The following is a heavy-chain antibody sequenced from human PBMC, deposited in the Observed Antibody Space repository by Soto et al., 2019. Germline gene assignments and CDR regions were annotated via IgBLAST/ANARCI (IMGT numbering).Heavy chain of an antibody. CDR2: IGNSGST. J-gene: IGHJ6*03. D-gene: IGHD3-22*01. CDR1: VAPSGGSF. Sequence: QVQLQESGPGLLKPSETLSLTATAPVAPSGGSFWTGIRHPPGGGWGGIGCIGNSGSTNYNPSLKSRVTISVDTQMNQFSLQLSSVTVADTAVYYCAGGGSIVVATRRLMDVWGKGTTVTVSS. CDR3: AGGGSIVVATRRLMDV. V-gene: IGHV4-59*03.